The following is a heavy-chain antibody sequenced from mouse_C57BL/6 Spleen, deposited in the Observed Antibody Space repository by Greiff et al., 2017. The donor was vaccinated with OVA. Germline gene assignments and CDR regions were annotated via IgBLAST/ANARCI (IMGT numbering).Heavy chain of an antibody. D-gene: IGHD1-1*01. J-gene: IGHJ1*03. CDR1: GYTFTDYN. CDR2: INPNNGGT. CDR3: ALDYCGMVHWYFDV. V-gene: IGHV1-22*01. Sequence: VQLQQSGPELVKPGASVKMSCKASGYTFTDYNMHWVKQGHGKSLEWIGYINPNNGGTSYNQKFKGKATLTVNKSSSTAYMELRSLTAEDSAVYYCALDYCGMVHWYFDVWGTGTTVTVSS.